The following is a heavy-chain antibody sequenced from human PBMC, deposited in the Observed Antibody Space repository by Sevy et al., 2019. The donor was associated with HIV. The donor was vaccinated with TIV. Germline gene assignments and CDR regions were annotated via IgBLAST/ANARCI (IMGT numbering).Heavy chain of an antibody. V-gene: IGHV1-8*01. CDR3: ARGLSFSYAKRGDWVNWYFDL. Sequence: ASVKVSCKASGYTFDGHDINWIRQAPGQGLEWMGWMNPNSGNTGYAQRFQGRVTMTRTTSISTAYMELNGLRSEDTALYYCARGLSFSYAKRGDWVNWYFDLWGRGTLVNVSS. CDR1: GYTFDGHD. D-gene: IGHD2-21*01. J-gene: IGHJ2*01. CDR2: MNPNSGNT.